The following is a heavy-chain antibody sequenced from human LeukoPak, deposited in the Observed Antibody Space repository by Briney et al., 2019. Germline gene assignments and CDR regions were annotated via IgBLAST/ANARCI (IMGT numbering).Heavy chain of an antibody. Sequence: SVKVSCKASGGTFSGYAISWVRQAPGQGLEWMGGIIPIFGTANYAQKFQGRVTITADESTSTAYMELSSLRSEDTAVYYCAREPDCSGGSCYPAANWFDPWGQGTLVTVSS. CDR3: AREPDCSGGSCYPAANWFDP. J-gene: IGHJ5*02. V-gene: IGHV1-69*13. D-gene: IGHD2-15*01. CDR2: IIPIFGTA. CDR1: GGTFSGYA.